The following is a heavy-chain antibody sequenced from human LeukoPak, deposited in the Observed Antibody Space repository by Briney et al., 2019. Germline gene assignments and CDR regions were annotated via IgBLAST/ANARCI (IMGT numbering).Heavy chain of an antibody. CDR2: ISVYNGNT. CDR3: ARFYCSGGSCYWNFDY. J-gene: IGHJ4*02. V-gene: IGHV1-18*01. CDR1: GYTFIKYG. D-gene: IGHD2-15*01. Sequence: GASVKVSCKASGYTFIKYGISWVRQAPGQGLEYMGWISVYNGNTKYAQKFQGRVIMTTDTSTNTAYMELRSLRFDDTAVYYCARFYCSGGSCYWNFDYWGQGTLVTVSS.